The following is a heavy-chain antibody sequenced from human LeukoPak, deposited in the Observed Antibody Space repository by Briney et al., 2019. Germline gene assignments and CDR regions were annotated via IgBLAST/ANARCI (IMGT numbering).Heavy chain of an antibody. Sequence: GGSLRLSCAASGFTFSSYGMHWVRQAPGKGLEWVAFIRYDGSNKYYADSVKGRFTTSRDNSKNTLYLQMNSLRAGDTAVYYCAKSVSVTLYYYYYYMDVWGKGTTVTISS. V-gene: IGHV3-30*02. CDR1: GFTFSSYG. CDR3: AKSVSVTLYYYYYYMDV. CDR2: IRYDGSNK. D-gene: IGHD4-17*01. J-gene: IGHJ6*03.